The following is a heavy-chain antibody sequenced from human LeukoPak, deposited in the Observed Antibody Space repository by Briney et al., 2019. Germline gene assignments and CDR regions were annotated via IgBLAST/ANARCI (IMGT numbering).Heavy chain of an antibody. V-gene: IGHV4-59*02. D-gene: IGHD7-27*01. CDR2: IYYTGT. J-gene: IGHJ4*02. Sequence: ETLSLTCTVSGGSVSDYYWSWIRQSPGKGLEWIGYIYYTGTSYNPSLKSRVTISADTSKNQFSLNLSSVTAADTAVYYCASRKLGNDYWGQGTLVTVSS. CDR3: ASRKLGNDY. CDR1: GGSVSDYY.